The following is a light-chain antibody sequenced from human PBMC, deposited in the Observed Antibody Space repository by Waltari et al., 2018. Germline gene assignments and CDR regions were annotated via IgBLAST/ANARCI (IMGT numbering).Light chain of an antibody. CDR3: QQYNIWPWT. J-gene: IGKJ1*01. CDR1: QRAKTS. CDR2: RAS. V-gene: IGKV3D-15*01. Sequence: EVVMTQSPATLSVSPGERVSLSCRASQRAKTSFAWYQQTPGQAPRLLIYRASTRAAGVPDRFSGSGSGTEFTLTISSLQSEDSAIYYCQQYNIWPWTFGPGTNVDIK.